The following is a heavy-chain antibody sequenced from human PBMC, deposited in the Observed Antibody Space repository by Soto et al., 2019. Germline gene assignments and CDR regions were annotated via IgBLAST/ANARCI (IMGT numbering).Heavy chain of an antibody. CDR2: MNPNSGNT. V-gene: IGHV1-8*01. D-gene: IGHD6-6*01. Sequence: GASVKVSCKASGYTFTSYDINWVRQATGQGLEWMGWMNPNSGNTGYAQKFQGRVTMTRNTSISTAYMELSSLRSEDTAVYYCARLARVRLGIYYYYYMDVWGKGTTVTVSS. J-gene: IGHJ6*03. CDR3: ARLARVRLGIYYYYYMDV. CDR1: GYTFTSYD.